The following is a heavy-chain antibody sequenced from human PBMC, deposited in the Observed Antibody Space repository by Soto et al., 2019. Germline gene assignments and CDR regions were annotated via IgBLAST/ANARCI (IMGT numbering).Heavy chain of an antibody. Sequence: ASVKVSCKTSGYIFTGNYIHWVRQAPGQGLEWMGWINLNSGGSDYAQKFQGRVTMTWDTSISTAYVSLNRLTFDDTAVYYCAREHCSNGVCFLDQWGRGTPVTVSS. CDR2: INLNSGGS. CDR3: AREHCSNGVCFLDQ. D-gene: IGHD2-8*01. CDR1: GYIFTGNY. V-gene: IGHV1-2*02. J-gene: IGHJ4*02.